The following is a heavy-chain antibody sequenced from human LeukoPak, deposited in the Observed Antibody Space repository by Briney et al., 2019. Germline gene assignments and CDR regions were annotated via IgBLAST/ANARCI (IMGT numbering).Heavy chain of an antibody. CDR1: GFTFSSYA. CDR3: AKGRPGGAVLAAYFDY. Sequence: GGSLRLSCAASGFTFSSYAMSWVRQAPGKGLEWVSAISDSGGSTNYADSVKGRFTISRDNSKNTLYLQMNSLKAEDAAVYYCAKGRPGGAVLAAYFDYWGQGTLLTVSS. D-gene: IGHD2/OR15-2a*01. CDR2: ISDSGGST. J-gene: IGHJ4*02. V-gene: IGHV3-23*01.